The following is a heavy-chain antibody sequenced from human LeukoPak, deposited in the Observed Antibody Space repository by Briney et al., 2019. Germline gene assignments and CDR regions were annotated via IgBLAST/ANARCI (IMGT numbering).Heavy chain of an antibody. Sequence: GGSLRLSCAASGFTFSSHWMSWVRQAPGKGLEWVAAIYNSGSTYYADSVKGRFTISRDNSKNTMYLQMNSLKGEDTAVYYCARRSNPPGRIDHWGQGTLVTVSS. D-gene: IGHD1-14*01. J-gene: IGHJ4*02. V-gene: IGHV3-66*04. CDR2: IYNSGST. CDR1: GFTFSSHW. CDR3: ARRSNPPGRIDH.